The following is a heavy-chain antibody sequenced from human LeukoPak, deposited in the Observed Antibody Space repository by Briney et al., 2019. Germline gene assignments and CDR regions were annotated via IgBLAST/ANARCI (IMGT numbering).Heavy chain of an antibody. D-gene: IGHD1-26*01. Sequence: ASVKVSCKASGYTFTSYDIIWVRQATGQGLEWMGWMNPNSGNTGYAQKFQGRVTITRNTSISTAYMELSSLRSEDTAVYYCAREGTVGATGYYYYYYMDVWGKGTTVTVSS. V-gene: IGHV1-8*03. CDR2: MNPNSGNT. J-gene: IGHJ6*03. CDR1: GYTFTSYD. CDR3: AREGTVGATGYYYYYYMDV.